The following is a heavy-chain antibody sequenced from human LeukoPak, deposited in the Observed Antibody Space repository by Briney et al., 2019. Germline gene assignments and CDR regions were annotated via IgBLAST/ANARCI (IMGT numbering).Heavy chain of an antibody. J-gene: IGHJ4*02. Sequence: SETLSLTCSASGGSISGYYWSWIRQPPGKGLEWIGYFYYTGYTNYNPSLKSRVAISVDTSKNQFSLYLTSVTAADTAVYYCARESYGIDSWGQGTLVSVSS. CDR3: ARESYGIDS. D-gene: IGHD5-18*01. CDR1: GGSISGYY. V-gene: IGHV4-59*01. CDR2: FYYTGYT.